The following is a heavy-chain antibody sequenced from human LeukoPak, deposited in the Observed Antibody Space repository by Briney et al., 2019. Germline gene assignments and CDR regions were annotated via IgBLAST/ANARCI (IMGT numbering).Heavy chain of an antibody. Sequence: KPGGSLRLSCAASAFTFSSYSMNWVRQAPGKGLEWVSSISSSSSYIYYADSVKGRFTISRDNAKNSLYLQMNSLRAEDTAVYYCARDNYGDYIIDYWGQGTLVTVSS. CDR2: ISSSSSYI. V-gene: IGHV3-21*01. CDR1: AFTFSSYS. CDR3: ARDNYGDYIIDY. J-gene: IGHJ4*02. D-gene: IGHD4-17*01.